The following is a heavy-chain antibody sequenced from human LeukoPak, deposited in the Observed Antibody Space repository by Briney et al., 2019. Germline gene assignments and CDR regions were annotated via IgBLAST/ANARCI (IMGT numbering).Heavy chain of an antibody. CDR2: ISTSGTT. J-gene: IGHJ4*02. CDR3: AREATVVGATII. D-gene: IGHD1-26*01. Sequence: SETLSLTCTVSGGSVTTYYWSWIRQSAGKGQEWIGHISTSGTTTYNPSLKSRVTMSVDTSKNQFSLKLTSVTAADTAVYYCAREATVVGATIIWGQGTLVTVSS. V-gene: IGHV4-4*07. CDR1: GGSVTTYY.